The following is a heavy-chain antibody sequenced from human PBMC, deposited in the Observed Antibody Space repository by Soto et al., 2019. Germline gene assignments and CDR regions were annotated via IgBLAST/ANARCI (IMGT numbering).Heavy chain of an antibody. D-gene: IGHD3-16*01. J-gene: IGHJ4*02. CDR1: GFTFSSYS. CDR3: ATEVRGPGGYFDH. CDR2: ISSSGSTI. Sequence: PGGSLRLSCAASGFTFSSYSMNWVRQAPGKGLEWVSYISSSGSTIYYADSVKGRFTISRDNAKNSLYLQMNSLRSEDTAVYHCATEVRGPGGYFDHWGQGTLVTVSS. V-gene: IGHV3-48*01.